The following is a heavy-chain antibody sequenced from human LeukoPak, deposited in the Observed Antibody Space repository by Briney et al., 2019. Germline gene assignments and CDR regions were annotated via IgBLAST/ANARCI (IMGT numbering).Heavy chain of an antibody. CDR1: GFTFSSYG. Sequence: GGSLRLSCAPSGFTFSSYGMHWVRQAPGKGLEWVAVIWYDGSNKYYADSVKGRFTISRDNSKNTLYLQMNSLRAEDTAVYYCAKDWSMTDAFDIWGQGTMVTVSS. V-gene: IGHV3-33*06. CDR2: IWYDGSNK. CDR3: AKDWSMTDAFDI. D-gene: IGHD2/OR15-2a*01. J-gene: IGHJ3*02.